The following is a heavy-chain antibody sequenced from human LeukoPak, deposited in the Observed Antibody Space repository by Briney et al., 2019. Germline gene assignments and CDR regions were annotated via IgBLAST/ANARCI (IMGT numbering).Heavy chain of an antibody. CDR1: GFTFSNAW. V-gene: IGHV3-15*01. D-gene: IGHD2-2*01. CDR3: TTGAVPAASYCYYYMDV. Sequence: GGSLRLSCAASGFTFSNAWMSWVRQAPGKGLEWVGRIKSKTDGGTTDYAAPVKGRFTISRDDSKNTLYLQMNSLKTEDTAVYYCTTGAVPAASYCYYYMDVWGKGTTVTVSS. CDR2: IKSKTDGGTT. J-gene: IGHJ6*03.